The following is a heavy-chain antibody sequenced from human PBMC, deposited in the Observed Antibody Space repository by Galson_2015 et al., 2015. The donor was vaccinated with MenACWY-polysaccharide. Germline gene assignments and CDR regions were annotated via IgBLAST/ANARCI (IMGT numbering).Heavy chain of an antibody. Sequence: SLRLSCAASGFTFSSFWMSWVRQAPGKGLEWVAIIKQDGCEKYYVDSVKGRFSISRDNAKNSLYLQMNSLRSEDTAVYYCARDPLDSSGYTRGSVFDLWGRGTLVTVSS. CDR1: GFTFSSFW. D-gene: IGHD3-22*01. CDR3: ARDPLDSSGYTRGSVFDL. J-gene: IGHJ2*01. CDR2: IKQDGCEK. V-gene: IGHV3-7*01.